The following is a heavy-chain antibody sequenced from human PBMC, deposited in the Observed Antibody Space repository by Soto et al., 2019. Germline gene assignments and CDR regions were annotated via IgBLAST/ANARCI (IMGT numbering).Heavy chain of an antibody. V-gene: IGHV3-30-3*01. CDR2: ISYDGVNK. Sequence: QVQLVESGGGVVQPGRSLRLSCATSGFTFSGFAMHWVRQAPGKGLESVALISYDGVNKYYADSVKGRFTISRAASKNTLFLEMNSLRPEDTAVYYCARDTVGFCSGASCYESHFDFWGRGTLVTVSS. J-gene: IGHJ4*02. D-gene: IGHD2-15*01. CDR3: ARDTVGFCSGASCYESHFDF. CDR1: GFTFSGFA.